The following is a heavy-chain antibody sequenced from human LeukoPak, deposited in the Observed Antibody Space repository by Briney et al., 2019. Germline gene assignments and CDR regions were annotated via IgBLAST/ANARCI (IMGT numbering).Heavy chain of an antibody. CDR3: ARSNYYDSSGYSYYFDY. CDR1: GFTVSSNY. D-gene: IGHD3-22*01. J-gene: IGHJ4*02. CDR2: IYSGSTT. Sequence: GGSLRLSCAASGFTVSSNYMNWVRQTPGKGLEWVSVIYSGSTTYYADSVKGRFIISRDNSKNSLYLQMNSLRAEDTAVYYCARSNYYDSSGYSYYFDYWGQGTLVTVSS. V-gene: IGHV3-66*01.